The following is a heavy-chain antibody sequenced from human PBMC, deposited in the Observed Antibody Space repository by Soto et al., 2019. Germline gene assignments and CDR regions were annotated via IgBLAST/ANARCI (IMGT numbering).Heavy chain of an antibody. V-gene: IGHV4-59*01. CDR3: ERGDSGGDFGLDY. J-gene: IGHJ4*02. Sequence: SETLSLTCTFYGGSISSYYWSWIRQPPGKGLEWIGYIYYSGSTNYNPSLKSRVTISVDTSKNQFSLKLSSVTAADKAAYDCERGDSGGDFGLDYWGQGTLVTV. CDR2: IYYSGST. CDR1: GGSISSYY. D-gene: IGHD2-21*02.